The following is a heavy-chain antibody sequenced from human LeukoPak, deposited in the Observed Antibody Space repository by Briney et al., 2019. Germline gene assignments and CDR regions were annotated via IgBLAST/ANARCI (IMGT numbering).Heavy chain of an antibody. V-gene: IGHV4-39*07. CDR2: IYYSGST. J-gene: IGHJ4*02. D-gene: IGHD2-15*01. CDR3: ARIHRYCSGGACYVLDN. CDR1: GGSISSISSNNYH. Sequence: SETLSLTCIVSGGSISSISSNNYHWGWIRQPPGKGLEWIGSIYYSGSTNYNPSFKSRITISVDTSRNQFSLQLSSVTAADTAVYYCARIHRYCSGGACYVLDNWGQGTLVAVSS.